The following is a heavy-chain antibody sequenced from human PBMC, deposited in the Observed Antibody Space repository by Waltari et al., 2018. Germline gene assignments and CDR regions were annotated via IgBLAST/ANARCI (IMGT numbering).Heavy chain of an antibody. CDR1: GGSIPSHY. Sequence: QVQLQESGPGLVKPSETLALTCPVSGGSIPSHYWRWIRQPPGKGLEWIANIYYTGSTNYNPSLKSRVTISVDTSKNQFSLILNSVTAADTAVYYCARALHDGDYHPFGYWGQGTLVTVSS. CDR2: IYYTGST. V-gene: IGHV4-59*11. J-gene: IGHJ4*02. D-gene: IGHD4-17*01. CDR3: ARALHDGDYHPFGY.